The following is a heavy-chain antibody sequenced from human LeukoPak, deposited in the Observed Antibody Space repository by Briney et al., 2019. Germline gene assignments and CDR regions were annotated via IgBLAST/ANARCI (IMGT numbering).Heavy chain of an antibody. V-gene: IGHV4-59*01. D-gene: IGHD6-19*01. J-gene: IGHJ4*02. CDR2: IYYSGST. Sequence: SETLSLTCTVSGGSISSYYWSWIRQPPGKGLEWIGYIYYSGSTNYNPSLKSRVTISVDTSKNQFSLKLSSVTAADTAVYYCARVSYSSGWSTQYYFDYWGQGTLVTVSS. CDR3: ARVSYSSGWSTQYYFDY. CDR1: GGSISSYY.